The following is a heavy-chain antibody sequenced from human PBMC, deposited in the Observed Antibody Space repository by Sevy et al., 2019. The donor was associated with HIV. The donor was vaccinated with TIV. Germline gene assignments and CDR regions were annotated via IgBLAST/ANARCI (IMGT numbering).Heavy chain of an antibody. CDR1: GYSVTSYW. CDR2: IYPGDSDT. CDR3: ARKYYDILTGYYRFDP. J-gene: IGHJ5*02. V-gene: IGHV5-51*01. D-gene: IGHD3-9*01. Sequence: GESLKISCKGSGYSVTSYWIGWVRQMPGKGLEWMGIIYPGDSDTTYSPSFQGQVTISSDKSISTAYLQWSSLKASDTAMYYCARKYYDILTGYYRFDPWGQGTLVTVSS.